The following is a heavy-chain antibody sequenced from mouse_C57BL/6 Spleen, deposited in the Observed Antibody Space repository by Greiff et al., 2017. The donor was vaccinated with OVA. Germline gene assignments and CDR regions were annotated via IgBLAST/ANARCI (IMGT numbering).Heavy chain of an antibody. J-gene: IGHJ2*01. CDR1: GYAFSSYW. D-gene: IGHD2-4*01. Sequence: VQLVESGAELVKPGASVKISCKASGYAFSSYWMNWVKQRPGKGLEWIGQIYPGDGDTNYNGKFKGKATLTADKSSSTAYMQLSSLTSEDSAVYFCARRVYEYDEDFDYWGQGTTLTVSS. CDR2: IYPGDGDT. CDR3: ARRVYEYDEDFDY. V-gene: IGHV1-80*01.